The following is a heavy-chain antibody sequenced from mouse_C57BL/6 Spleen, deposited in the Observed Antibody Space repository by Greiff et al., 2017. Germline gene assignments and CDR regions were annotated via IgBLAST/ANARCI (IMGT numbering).Heavy chain of an antibody. V-gene: IGHV1-63*01. D-gene: IGHD2-4*01. CDR3: ARVDYDGRGFDY. CDR1: GYTFTNYW. Sequence: QVQLQQSGAELVRPGTSVKMSCKASGYTFTNYWIGWAKQRPGHGLEWIGDIYPGGGYTNYTEKFTGKATLTADKSSSADYMQFSSLTSEDSAIDCCARVDYDGRGFDYWGQGTTLTVSS. J-gene: IGHJ2*01. CDR2: IYPGGGYT.